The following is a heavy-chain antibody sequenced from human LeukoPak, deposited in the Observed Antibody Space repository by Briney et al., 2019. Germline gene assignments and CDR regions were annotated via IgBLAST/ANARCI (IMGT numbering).Heavy chain of an antibody. J-gene: IGHJ4*02. Sequence: ASVKVSCKASGYTFTGYYMHWVRQAPGQGLEWMGIINPSSGSITYAQKFQGRLTVTRDTSTSTVYMELSGLTFEDTAVYYCTREEGSRTKPFDFWGQGTLVTVSS. CDR1: GYTFTGYY. CDR2: INPSSGSI. CDR3: TREEGSRTKPFDF. D-gene: IGHD2-15*01. V-gene: IGHV1-46*01.